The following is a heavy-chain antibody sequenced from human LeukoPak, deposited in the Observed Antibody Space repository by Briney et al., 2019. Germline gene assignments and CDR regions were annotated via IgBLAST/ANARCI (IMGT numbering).Heavy chain of an antibody. V-gene: IGHV1-46*01. CDR1: GCTFTSYY. D-gene: IGHD6-13*01. J-gene: IGHJ4*02. CDR2: INPSGGST. CDR3: ARDWSSSYPFDY. Sequence: ASVKVSCKASGCTFTSYYMHWVRQAPGQGLEWMGIINPSGGSTSYAQKFQGRVTMTRDTSTSTVYMELISLRSEDTAVYYCARDWSSSYPFDYWGQGTLVTVSS.